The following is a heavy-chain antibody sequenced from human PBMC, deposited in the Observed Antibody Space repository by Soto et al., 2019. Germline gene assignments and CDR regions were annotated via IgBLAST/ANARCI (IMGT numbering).Heavy chain of an antibody. V-gene: IGHV3-74*01. CDR3: AKGGTYDFPPY. Sequence: EVQLVESGGGLVQPGGSLRLSCAASGFTFSSDWMHWVRQAPGKGLVWVSRINSDGSTTSYADSVKGRFTISRDNAKNTLYQQTRSLRAEDTAVYYCAKGGTYDFPPYWGQGTLVTVSS. J-gene: IGHJ4*02. D-gene: IGHD3-3*01. CDR1: GFTFSSDW. CDR2: INSDGSTT.